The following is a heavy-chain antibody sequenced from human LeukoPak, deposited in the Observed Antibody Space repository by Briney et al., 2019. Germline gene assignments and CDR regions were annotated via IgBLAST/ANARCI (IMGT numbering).Heavy chain of an antibody. Sequence: KPSETLSLTCTVSGGSISSYYWSWIRQPPGKGLEWIGYIYYSGSTNYNPSLKSRVNISVDTSKNQFSLKLSSVTAADTAVYYCARDLGYYDSSGYYYVPLGYWGQGTLVTVSS. CDR3: ARDLGYYDSSGYYYVPLGY. CDR1: GGSISSYY. V-gene: IGHV4-59*01. D-gene: IGHD3-22*01. CDR2: IYYSGST. J-gene: IGHJ4*02.